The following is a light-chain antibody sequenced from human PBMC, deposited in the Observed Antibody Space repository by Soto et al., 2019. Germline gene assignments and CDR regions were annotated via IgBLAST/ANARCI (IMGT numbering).Light chain of an antibody. Sequence: EVVLTQSPATLSLSPGEGAALSCISSQSISDDLAWYPQKPGQAPRLLIYEASKKAPAIPPRFSGRGSGTDFTLAISSLESEDFAVYFCQHRLNWPLTFGGGTKME. CDR1: QSISDD. CDR2: EAS. J-gene: IGKJ4*01. CDR3: QHRLNWPLT. V-gene: IGKV3-11*01.